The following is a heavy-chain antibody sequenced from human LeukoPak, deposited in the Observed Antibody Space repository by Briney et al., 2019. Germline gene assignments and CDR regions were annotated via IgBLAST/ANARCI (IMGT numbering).Heavy chain of an antibody. V-gene: IGHV3-30*02. CDR2: IRYDGSNK. Sequence: GGSLRLSCAASGFTFSSYGMHWVRQAPGKGLEWVAFIRYDGSNKYYADSVKGRFTISRDNSKNTLYPQMNSLRAEDTAVYYCARNIHFSGGGGNYFDYWGQGTLVTVSS. J-gene: IGHJ4*02. D-gene: IGHD2-15*01. CDR3: ARNIHFSGGGGNYFDY. CDR1: GFTFSSYG.